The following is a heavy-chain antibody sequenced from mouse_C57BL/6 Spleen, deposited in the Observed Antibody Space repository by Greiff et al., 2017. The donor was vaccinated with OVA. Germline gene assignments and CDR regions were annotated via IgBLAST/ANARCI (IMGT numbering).Heavy chain of an antibody. V-gene: IGHV1-18*01. CDR2: INPNNGGT. CDR3: ARSYYGPLGAMDY. J-gene: IGHJ4*01. CDR1: GYTFTDYN. Sequence: VQLQQSGPELVKPGASVKIPCKASGYTFTDYNMDWVKQSHGKSLEWIGDINPNNGGTIYNQKFKGKATLTVDKSSSTAYMELRSLTSEDTAVYYCARSYYGPLGAMDYWGQGTSVTVSS. D-gene: IGHD1-1*01.